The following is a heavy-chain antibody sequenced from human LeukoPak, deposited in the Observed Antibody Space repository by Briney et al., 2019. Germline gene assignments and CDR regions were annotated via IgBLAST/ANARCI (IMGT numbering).Heavy chain of an antibody. CDR2: ISSSGSTI. CDR3: ARRAGVRGVIGYYFDY. Sequence: PGGSLRLSCAASGFTFSSYEMSWVRQAPGKGLEWVSYISSSGSTIYYADSVKGRFTISRDNAKNSLYLQMNSLRAEDTAVYYCARRAGVRGVIGYYFDYWGQGTLVTVSS. J-gene: IGHJ4*02. D-gene: IGHD3-10*01. CDR1: GFTFSSYE. V-gene: IGHV3-48*03.